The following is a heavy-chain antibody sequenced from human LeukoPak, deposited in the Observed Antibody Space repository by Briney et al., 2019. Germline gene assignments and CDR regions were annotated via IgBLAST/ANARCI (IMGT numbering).Heavy chain of an antibody. D-gene: IGHD6-13*01. Sequence: ASVKVSCKASGYTFTSYGISWVRQAPGQGLEWMGWISAYNGNTNYAQKLQGRVTMTTDTSTSTAYMELRSLRSDDTAVYYCARVEQQLVQLIWSYYYFDYWGQGTLVTVSS. CDR1: GYTFTSYG. CDR2: ISAYNGNT. CDR3: ARVEQQLVQLIWSYYYFDY. J-gene: IGHJ4*02. V-gene: IGHV1-18*01.